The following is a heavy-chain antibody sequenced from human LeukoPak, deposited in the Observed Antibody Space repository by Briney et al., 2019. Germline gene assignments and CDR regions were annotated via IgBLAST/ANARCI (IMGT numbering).Heavy chain of an antibody. V-gene: IGHV3-23*01. CDR3: AREYYNYDSSGSSAAFDI. Sequence: GGSLRLSCAASGFTFSSYAMSWVRQAPGKGLEWVSAISGSGGSTYYADSVKGRFTISRDNSKNTLYLQMNSLRAEDTAVYYCAREYYNYDSSGSSAAFDIWGQGTMVTVSS. J-gene: IGHJ3*02. CDR1: GFTFSSYA. CDR2: ISGSGGST. D-gene: IGHD3-22*01.